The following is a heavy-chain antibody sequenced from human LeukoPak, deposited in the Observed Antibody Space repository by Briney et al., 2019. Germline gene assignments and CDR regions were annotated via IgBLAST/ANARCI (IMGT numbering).Heavy chain of an antibody. CDR1: GGSFSGYY. Sequence: SETLSLTCTVSGGSFSGYYWSWMRQPPGKGLEWIGYIYYSGSTNYNPSLKSRVTISIDTSKSQFSLTLSSVTAADTAVYYCARNDCGDYHWFDPWGQGTLVSASS. D-gene: IGHD4-17*01. CDR3: ARNDCGDYHWFDP. V-gene: IGHV4-59*01. J-gene: IGHJ5*02. CDR2: IYYSGST.